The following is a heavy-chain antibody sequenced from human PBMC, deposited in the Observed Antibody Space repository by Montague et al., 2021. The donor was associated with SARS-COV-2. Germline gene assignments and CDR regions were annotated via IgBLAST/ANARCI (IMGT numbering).Heavy chain of an antibody. V-gene: IGHV4-4*07. J-gene: IGHJ3*02. D-gene: IGHD1-14*01. CDR1: GGSISSYY. CDR2: IYTSGST. Sequence: SETLSLTCTVSGGSISSYYWSWIRQPAGKGLEWFGLIYTSGSTNYNPSLKSRVTMSLDTSKNQFSLKLRSVTAADTAVYYCARGSFGMGAFDIWGQGTMVTVSS. CDR3: ARGSFGMGAFDI.